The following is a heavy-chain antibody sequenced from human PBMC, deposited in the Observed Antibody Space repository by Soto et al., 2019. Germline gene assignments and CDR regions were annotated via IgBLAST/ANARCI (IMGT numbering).Heavy chain of an antibody. Sequence: QVQLVESGGGVVQPGRSLRLSCAASEFTFSNYGMHWVRQAPGKGLEWVAVILNDGSNRYHADSVKDRFTISRDNSKHTLYLQMDSLRAEDTAVYYCARDDEYSGNGMDVWGQWTTVTVS. J-gene: IGHJ6*02. V-gene: IGHV3-33*01. CDR3: ARDDEYSGNGMDV. CDR1: EFTFSNYG. D-gene: IGHD3-10*01. CDR2: ILNDGSNR.